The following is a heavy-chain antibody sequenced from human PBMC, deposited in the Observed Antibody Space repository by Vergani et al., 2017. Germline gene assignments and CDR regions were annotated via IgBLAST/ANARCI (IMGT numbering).Heavy chain of an antibody. Sequence: QVQLLQSGAEVKKPGSSVKVSCKASGGTFSSYAISWVRQAPGQGLEWMGWINAYNGNTNYAQKLQGRVTMTTDTSTSTAYMELRSLRSDDTAVYYCARSARSSWSAHVDYWGQGTLVTVSS. CDR2: INAYNGNT. J-gene: IGHJ4*02. D-gene: IGHD6-13*01. CDR1: GGTFSSYA. CDR3: ARSARSSWSAHVDY. V-gene: IGHV1-18*01.